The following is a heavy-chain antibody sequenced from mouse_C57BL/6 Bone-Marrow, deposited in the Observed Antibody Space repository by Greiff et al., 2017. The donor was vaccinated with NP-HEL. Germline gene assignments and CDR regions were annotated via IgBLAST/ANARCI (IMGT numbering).Heavy chain of an antibody. CDR1: GYTFTSYW. CDR3: ARLKTTVEAWFAY. D-gene: IGHD1-1*01. V-gene: IGHV1-72*01. J-gene: IGHJ3*01. CDR2: IDPNSGGT. Sequence: QVQLQHPWSELLKPGASVKLSCKASGYTFTSYWMHWVKQRPGRGLEWIGRIDPNSGGTKYNEKFKSKATLTVDKPSSTAYMQLSSLTSEDSAVYYCARLKTTVEAWFAYWGQGTLVTVSA.